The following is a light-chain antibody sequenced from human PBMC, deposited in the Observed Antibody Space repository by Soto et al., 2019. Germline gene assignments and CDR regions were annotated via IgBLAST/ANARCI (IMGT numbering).Light chain of an antibody. Sequence: QSALTQPPSVSGAPGQRVTISCTGSSSNIGAGYDVHWYQQLPGTAPKLLIYGNSNRPSGVPDRFSGSKSGTSASLAITGLQAEDEADYYCRSYDSSLSGVVFGGGTQLTVL. CDR3: RSYDSSLSGVV. CDR1: SSNIGAGYD. V-gene: IGLV1-40*01. J-gene: IGLJ2*01. CDR2: GNS.